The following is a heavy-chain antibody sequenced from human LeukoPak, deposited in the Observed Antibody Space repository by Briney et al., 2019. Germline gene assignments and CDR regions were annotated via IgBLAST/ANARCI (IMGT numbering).Heavy chain of an antibody. CDR1: GGTFSSYA. J-gene: IGHJ5*02. D-gene: IGHD6-6*01. V-gene: IGHV1-69*06. CDR2: IIPIFGTA. Sequence: SVKVSCKASGGTFSSYAISWVRQAPGQGLEWMGGIIPIFGTANYAQKFQGRVTITADKSTSTAYMELSSLRSEDTAAYYCARGPDSSSVWFDPWGQGTLVTVSS. CDR3: ARGPDSSSVWFDP.